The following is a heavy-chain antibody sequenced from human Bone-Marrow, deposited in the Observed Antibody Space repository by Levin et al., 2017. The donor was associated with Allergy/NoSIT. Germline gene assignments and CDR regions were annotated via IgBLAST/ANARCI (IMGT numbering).Heavy chain of an antibody. D-gene: IGHD4-17*01. CDR3: AKDINGDYDAFDI. V-gene: IGHV3-9*01. CDR2: IRWNSGFI. J-gene: IGHJ3*02. CDR1: GFTFDEYA. Sequence: GGSLRLSCVASGFTFDEYAMHWVRQVPGKGLEWISGIRWNSGFIGYADSVKGRFTISRDNAKNSLYLQMSSLRSEDTALYFCAKDINGDYDAFDIWGQGTMVTVSS.